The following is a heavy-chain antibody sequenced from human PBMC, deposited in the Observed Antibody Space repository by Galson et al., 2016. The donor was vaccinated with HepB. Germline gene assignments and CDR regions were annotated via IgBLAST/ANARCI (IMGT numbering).Heavy chain of an antibody. CDR2: IYPGDSDT. CDR1: GYSFNDYW. CDR3: VRSETSNWILGH. V-gene: IGHV5-51*01. J-gene: IGHJ1*01. D-gene: IGHD1-1*01. Sequence: QSGAEVKKPGESLKISCTASGYSFNDYWIGWVRQVPGKGLEWMAIIYPGDSDTRYNPSFQGQVTISADTSITTAYLQWNSLKASDTAMYYCVRSETSNWILGHWGQGTLVTVSS.